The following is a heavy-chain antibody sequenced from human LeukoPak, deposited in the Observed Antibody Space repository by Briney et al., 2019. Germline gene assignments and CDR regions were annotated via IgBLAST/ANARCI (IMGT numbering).Heavy chain of an antibody. CDR2: IYHSGST. CDR3: ARVHWKSFFDY. V-gene: IGHV4-30-2*01. D-gene: IGHD1-1*01. Sequence: SETLSLTCAVSGGSISSGGYSWSWIRQPPGKGLEWIGYIYHSGSTYYNPSLKSRVTISVDRSKNQFSLKLSSVTAADTAVYYCARVHWKSFFDYWGQGTLVTVSS. CDR1: GGSISSGGYS. J-gene: IGHJ4*02.